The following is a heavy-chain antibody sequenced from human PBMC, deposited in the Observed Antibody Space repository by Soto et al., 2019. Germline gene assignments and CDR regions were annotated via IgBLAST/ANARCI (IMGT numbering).Heavy chain of an antibody. Sequence: LTCTVSGGSVTSGSYYWIWIRQPPGKGLEWIGYIYYSGSTIYNPSLKSRLTISVDTSKNQFSLRLTSATAADTAVYYCARLDLWRFFHXWGQGSRVTVSX. V-gene: IGHV4-61*01. CDR3: ARLDLWRFFHX. J-gene: IGHJ4*02. D-gene: IGHD3-10*01. CDR1: GGSVTSGSYY. CDR2: IYYSGST.